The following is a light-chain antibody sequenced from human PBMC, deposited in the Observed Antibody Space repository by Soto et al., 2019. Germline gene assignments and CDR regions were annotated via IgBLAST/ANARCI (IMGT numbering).Light chain of an antibody. V-gene: IGKV3-20*01. CDR2: SAS. Sequence: IVLTQSPGTLSLSPGERATLSCRASQSVSSSYLVWYQQKTGQAPRLLIYSASTRATGIPDRFSGSVSGTDFTLTISRLEPDDFAVYYCQQFGTSPTAITFGQGTRLELK. J-gene: IGKJ5*01. CDR3: QQFGTSPTAIT. CDR1: QSVSSSY.